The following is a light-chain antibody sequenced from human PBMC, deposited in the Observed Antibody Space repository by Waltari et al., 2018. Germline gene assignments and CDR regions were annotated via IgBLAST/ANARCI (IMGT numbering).Light chain of an antibody. CDR2: YDI. Sequence: SYELTQPPSVSVSPGQTASITCSGDNLGNQYASWYQQKPGQSPVLVIFYDIKRPSRIPERFSGSNSGNTATLTISGTQAMDEADYYCQAWDTTTVVFGGGTKVTVL. CDR3: QAWDTTTVV. CDR1: NLGNQY. J-gene: IGLJ2*01. V-gene: IGLV3-1*01.